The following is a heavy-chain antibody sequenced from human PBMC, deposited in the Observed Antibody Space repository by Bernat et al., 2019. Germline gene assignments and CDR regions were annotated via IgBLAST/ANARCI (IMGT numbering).Heavy chain of an antibody. CDR2: ISGSGGST. V-gene: IGHV3-23*01. Sequence: EVQLLESGGGLVQPGGSLRLSCAASGFTFSSYAMSWVRQAPGKGLEWVSAISGSGGSTYYADSVKGRFTISRDTSKNTLYLQMNSLRAEDAAVYYCAKAPLGSCGGVICYYFDYWGQGALVTVSS. CDR3: AKAPLGSCGGVICYYFDY. J-gene: IGHJ4*02. D-gene: IGHD2-15*01. CDR1: GFTFSSYA.